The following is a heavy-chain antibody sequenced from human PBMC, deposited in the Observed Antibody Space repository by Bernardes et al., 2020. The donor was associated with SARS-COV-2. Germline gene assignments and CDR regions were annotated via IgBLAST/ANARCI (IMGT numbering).Heavy chain of an antibody. CDR3: ASPPGFYCSSTSCYFTDY. V-gene: IGHV3-74*01. CDR1: GFTFSIYW. CDR2: INSDGSST. J-gene: IGHJ4*02. D-gene: IGHD2-2*01. Sequence: RGSLRLSCAASGFTFSIYWMHWVLQAPGKGLVWVSRINSDGSSTSYADSVKGRFTISRDNAKNTLYLQMHSLRAEDTAVYYCASPPGFYCSSTSCYFTDYWGQGTLVTVSS.